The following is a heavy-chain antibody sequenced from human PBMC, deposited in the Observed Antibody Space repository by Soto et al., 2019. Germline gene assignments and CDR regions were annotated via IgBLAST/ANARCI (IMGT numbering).Heavy chain of an antibody. D-gene: IGHD1-1*01. V-gene: IGHV3-30-3*01. J-gene: IGHJ6*02. Sequence: LXLSCAASVFTFSIYPMHWFRQAPGKGLEWVAFISYDGSTTYYADSVKGRFTISRDNSKNTLYVQMNSLRPEDTAVYYRAKAGLERYAMDVWGQGTTVTVSS. CDR1: VFTFSIYP. CDR2: ISYDGSTT. CDR3: AKAGLERYAMDV.